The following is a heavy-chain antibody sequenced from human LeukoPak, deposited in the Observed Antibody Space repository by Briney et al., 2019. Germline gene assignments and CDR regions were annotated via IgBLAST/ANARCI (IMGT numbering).Heavy chain of an antibody. D-gene: IGHD1-26*01. Sequence: ASVKVSCKASGYTFTGYYMHWVRQAPGQGLEWMGWINPNSGGTNYAQKLQGRVTMTTDTSTSTAYMELRSLRSDDTAVYYCARGMGATTPLVFDYWGQGTLVTVSS. CDR3: ARGMGATTPLVFDY. CDR2: INPNSGGT. CDR1: GYTFTGYY. J-gene: IGHJ4*02. V-gene: IGHV1-2*02.